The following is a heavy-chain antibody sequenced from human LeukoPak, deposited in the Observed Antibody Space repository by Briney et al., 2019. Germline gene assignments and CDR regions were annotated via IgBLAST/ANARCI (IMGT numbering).Heavy chain of an antibody. CDR3: TGGSDKVLSGEYYYYMDV. CDR2: ISGSGANT. CDR1: GFTFSTYA. Sequence: GGSLRLSCAASGFTFSTYAMSWVRQAPGKGLEWVSTISGSGANTYYADSVRGRFTISRDNSKNTLYLHMNSLRAEDTAVYYCTGGSDKVLSGEYYYYMDVWGTGTTVTVSS. J-gene: IGHJ6*03. V-gene: IGHV3-23*01. D-gene: IGHD2/OR15-2a*01.